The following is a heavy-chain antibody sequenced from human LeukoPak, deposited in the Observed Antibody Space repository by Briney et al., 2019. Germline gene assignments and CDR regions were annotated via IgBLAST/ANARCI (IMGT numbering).Heavy chain of an antibody. D-gene: IGHD3-22*01. J-gene: IGHJ4*02. V-gene: IGHV1-69*13. CDR2: IIPIFGTA. CDR3: AREPCYDSSGYYSYPFDY. CDR1: GGTFSSYA. Sequence: TSVKVSCKASGGTFSSYAISWVRQAPGQGLEWMGGIIPIFGTANYAQKFQGRVTITADESTSTAYMELSSLRSEDTAVYYCAREPCYDSSGYYSYPFDYWGQGTLVTVSS.